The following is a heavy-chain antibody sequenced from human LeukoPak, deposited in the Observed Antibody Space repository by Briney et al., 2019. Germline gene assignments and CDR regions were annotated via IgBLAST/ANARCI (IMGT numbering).Heavy chain of an antibody. J-gene: IGHJ4*02. Sequence: GRSLRLSCAVSGLILSHFYTDWVRQAPGEGLEWVANIKQEGSEKYYVDSVKGRFTISRDNAKNSLYLQMNSLRAQDTAVYYCARVMYSSGWSFDYWGERTLVTVSS. CDR3: ARVMYSSGWSFDY. V-gene: IGHV3-7*01. D-gene: IGHD6-19*01. CDR2: IKQEGSEK. CDR1: GLILSHFY.